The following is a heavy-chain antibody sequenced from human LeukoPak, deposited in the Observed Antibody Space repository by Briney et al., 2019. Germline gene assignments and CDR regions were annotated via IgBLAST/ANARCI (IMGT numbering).Heavy chain of an antibody. CDR1: GFTFSSYA. V-gene: IGHV3-64*01. J-gene: IGHJ6*04. Sequence: GGSLRLSCAGSGFTFSSYAIHWVRQAPGKGLEYVSTISSNWDNIFYAKSVKGRFTISRDNSKNTVYLQMGSLRAEDMAVYYCGRVRISAARGYMDVWGKGTTVTVSS. D-gene: IGHD6-13*01. CDR3: GRVRISAARGYMDV. CDR2: ISSNWDNI.